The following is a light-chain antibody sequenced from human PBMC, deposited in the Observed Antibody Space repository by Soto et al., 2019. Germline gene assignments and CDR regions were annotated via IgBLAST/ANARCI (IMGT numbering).Light chain of an antibody. V-gene: IGLV2-14*01. CDR2: DVN. J-gene: IGLJ1*01. CDR3: SSYTGSYTLV. Sequence: QSALTQPASVSGSPGQSITISCTGTINDVGAYNYVSWYQQRPGSAPQLILFDVNNRPSGTSNRFSGSKSGHTAYLTISALQSDDEAIYHCSSYTGSYTLVFGSGTKVTVL. CDR1: INDVGAYNY.